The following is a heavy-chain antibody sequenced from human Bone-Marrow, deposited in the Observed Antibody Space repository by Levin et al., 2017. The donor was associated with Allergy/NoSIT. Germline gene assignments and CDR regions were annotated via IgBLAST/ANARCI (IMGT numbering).Heavy chain of an antibody. CDR3: ARHEGYSYGVTFFDY. CDR2: IYDSGST. J-gene: IGHJ4*02. D-gene: IGHD5-18*01. V-gene: IGHV4-59*08. Sequence: SQTLSLTCTVSGGSISSYYWSWIRQAPGKGLEWIGYIYDSGSTNYSPSLKSRVTISVDTSKNQFSLKLSSVTAADTAVYYCARHEGYSYGVTFFDYWGQGTLVTVSS. CDR1: GGSISSYY.